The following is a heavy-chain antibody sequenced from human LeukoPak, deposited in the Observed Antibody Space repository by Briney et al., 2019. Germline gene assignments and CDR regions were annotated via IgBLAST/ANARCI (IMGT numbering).Heavy chain of an antibody. V-gene: IGHV3-30*02. Sequence: PGGSLRLSCAASGFTFSSFGMHWVRQAPGKGLEWVAVIWYGGSNKYYADSVKGRFTISRDNSKNTLYLQMNSLRAEDTAVYYCAKDKGSDHAFDIWGQGTMVTVSS. CDR3: AKDKGSDHAFDI. CDR1: GFTFSSFG. J-gene: IGHJ3*02. CDR2: IWYGGSNK.